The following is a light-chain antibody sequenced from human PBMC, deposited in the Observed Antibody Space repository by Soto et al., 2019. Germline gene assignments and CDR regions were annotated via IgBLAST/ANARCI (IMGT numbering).Light chain of an antibody. V-gene: IGLV6-57*04. CDR3: QSYDSSNHVV. Sequence: NFMLTQPHSVSESPGKTVTISCTRSSGSIASNYVQWYQQRPGSAPTTVIYEDNQRPSGVPDRFSGSIDSSSNSASLPISGLKTEGEADYYCQSYDSSNHVVFGGGTKLTVL. J-gene: IGLJ2*01. CDR1: SGSIASNY. CDR2: EDN.